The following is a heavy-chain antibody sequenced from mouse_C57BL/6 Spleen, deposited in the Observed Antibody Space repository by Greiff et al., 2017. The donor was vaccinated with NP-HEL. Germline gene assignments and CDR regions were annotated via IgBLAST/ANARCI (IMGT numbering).Heavy chain of an antibody. V-gene: IGHV1-15*01. J-gene: IGHJ3*01. D-gene: IGHD2-2*01. CDR3: TRGYDWFAY. CDR2: IDPETGGT. Sequence: VQLQQSGAELVRPGASVTLSCKASGYTFTDYEMHWVKQTPVHGLEWIGAIDPETGGTAYNQKFKGKAILTADKSYSTAYMELRSLTSEDSAVYYCTRGYDWFAYWGQGTLVTVAA. CDR1: GYTFTDYE.